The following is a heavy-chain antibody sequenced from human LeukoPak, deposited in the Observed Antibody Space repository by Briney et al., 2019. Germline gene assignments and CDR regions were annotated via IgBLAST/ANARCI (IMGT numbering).Heavy chain of an antibody. CDR1: GFTFSSYG. D-gene: IGHD2-21*01. V-gene: IGHV3-30*02. Sequence: GGSLRLFCAASGFTFSSYGMHWVRQAPGKGLEWVAFIRYDGSNKYYADSVKGRFTISRDNSKNTLYLQMNSLRAEDTAAYYCAREKVSYYDYWGQGTLVTVSS. J-gene: IGHJ4*02. CDR3: AREKVSYYDY. CDR2: IRYDGSNK.